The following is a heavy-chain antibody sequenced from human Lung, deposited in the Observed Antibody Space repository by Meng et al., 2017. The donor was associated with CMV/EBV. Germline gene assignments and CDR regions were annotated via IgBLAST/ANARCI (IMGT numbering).Heavy chain of an antibody. J-gene: IGHJ4*02. V-gene: IGHV3-48*03. CDR3: VTDFGGNFDGVFDY. Sequence: GESXKISCAASGFTFSSYEMNWVRQAPGKGLEWVSYISSSGSTIYYADSVKGRFTISRDNAKNSLYLQMNSLRAEDTAVYYCVTDFGGNFDGVFDYWGQGXLVTASS. CDR2: ISSSGSTI. D-gene: IGHD4/OR15-4a*01. CDR1: GFTFSSYE.